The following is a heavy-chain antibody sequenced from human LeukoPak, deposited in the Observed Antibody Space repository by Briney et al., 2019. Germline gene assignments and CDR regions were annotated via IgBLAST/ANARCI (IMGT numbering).Heavy chain of an antibody. V-gene: IGHV1-18*01. J-gene: IGHJ4*02. D-gene: IGHD4-17*01. CDR1: GYTFTSYG. CDR3: ARTEDYGDYGGY. CDR2: ISPYNGNT. Sequence: ASVKVSCKASGYTFTSYGISWVRQAPGQGLEWMGWISPYNGNTNYAQKLQGRVTMTTDTSTSTAYMELRSLRSDDTAVYYCARTEDYGDYGGYWGQGTLVTVSS.